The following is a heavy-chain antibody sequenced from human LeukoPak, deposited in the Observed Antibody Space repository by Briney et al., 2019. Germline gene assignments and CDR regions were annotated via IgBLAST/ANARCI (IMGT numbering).Heavy chain of an antibody. Sequence: SETLSLTCTVSSDSVNNNYWSWIRQPPGKGLEWIGNIHYSGSTNYNPSLKSRVTISIDTSRNQFSLKLTSVTAPDTAVYFCARLSSTDFDSWGQGTLVTVSS. CDR1: SDSVNNNY. CDR3: ARLSSTDFDS. D-gene: IGHD2-2*01. J-gene: IGHJ4*02. V-gene: IGHV4-59*08. CDR2: IHYSGST.